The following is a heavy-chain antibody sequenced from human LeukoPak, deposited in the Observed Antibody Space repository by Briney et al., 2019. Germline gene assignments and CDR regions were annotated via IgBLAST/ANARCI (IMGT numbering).Heavy chain of an antibody. J-gene: IGHJ4*02. CDR2: IYYSGST. Sequence: SETLSLTCTVSGCSISSYYWGWIRQPPGKGLEWIGSIYYSGSTYYNPSLKSRVTISVDTSKNQFSLKLSSVTAADTAVYYCARYVGAQYSGSYGPMYYFDYWGQGTLVTVSS. CDR3: ARYVGAQYSGSYGPMYYFDY. CDR1: GCSISSYY. V-gene: IGHV4-39*07. D-gene: IGHD1-26*01.